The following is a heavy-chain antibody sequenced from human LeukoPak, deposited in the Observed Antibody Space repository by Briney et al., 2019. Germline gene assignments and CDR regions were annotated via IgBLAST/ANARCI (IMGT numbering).Heavy chain of an antibody. Sequence: GGSLRLSCAASGFTFSPYSMNWVRQAPGKGLQWVSYINSASTIYYADSVKGRFTISRDNAKNSLYLQMNSLRAEDTAVYYCARTPYGDPYFDYWGQGTLVTVSS. J-gene: IGHJ4*02. CDR1: GFTFSPYS. V-gene: IGHV3-48*04. CDR2: INSASTI. CDR3: ARTPYGDPYFDY. D-gene: IGHD4-17*01.